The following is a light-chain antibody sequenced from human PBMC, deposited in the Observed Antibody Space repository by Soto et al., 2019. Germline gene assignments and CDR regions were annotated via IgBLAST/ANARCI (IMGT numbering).Light chain of an antibody. J-gene: IGKJ5*01. CDR1: QSFRGL. CDR2: DAS. CDR3: QQRHMWPIT. V-gene: IGKV3-11*01. Sequence: EVVLTQSPVTLSLSPGESATLSCRASQSFRGLLAWYQQKPGQAPRLLIYDASNRATGIPPRFSGSGSGTDFTLTISSLEPEDSAVYYCQQRHMWPITFGQGTRLEIK.